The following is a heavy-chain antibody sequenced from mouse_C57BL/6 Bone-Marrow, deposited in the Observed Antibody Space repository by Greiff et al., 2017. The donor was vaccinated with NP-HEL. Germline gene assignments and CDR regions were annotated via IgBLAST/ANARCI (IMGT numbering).Heavy chain of an antibody. Sequence: EVHLVESGGDLVKPGGSLKLSCAASGFTFSSYGMSWVRQTPDKRLEWVATISSGGSYTYYPDSVKGRFTISRDNAKNTLYLQMSSLKSEDTAMYYCARQGRYSNYLAWFAYWGQGTLVTVSA. J-gene: IGHJ3*01. CDR1: GFTFSSYG. CDR2: ISSGGSYT. D-gene: IGHD2-5*01. CDR3: ARQGRYSNYLAWFAY. V-gene: IGHV5-6*01.